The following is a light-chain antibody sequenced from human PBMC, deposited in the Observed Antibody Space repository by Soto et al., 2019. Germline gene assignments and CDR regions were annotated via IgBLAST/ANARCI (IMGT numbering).Light chain of an antibody. J-gene: IGKJ1*01. Sequence: DIQMTQSPSSLSASVGDRVTITCRASQGISTYLVWYQQKPGTVPKLLIFAASTLQSGVSSRFSDSGSGTDFTLTISSLQPEDVATYYCQNYNGAPWTFGQGTKV. CDR3: QNYNGAPWT. CDR2: AAS. CDR1: QGISTY. V-gene: IGKV1-27*01.